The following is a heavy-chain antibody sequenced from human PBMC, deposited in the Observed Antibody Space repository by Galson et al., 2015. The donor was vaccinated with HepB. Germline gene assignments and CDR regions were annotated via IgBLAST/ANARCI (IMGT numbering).Heavy chain of an antibody. CDR1: AVSVSSGTDS. D-gene: IGHD3-3*01. CDR2: IYYSGST. Sequence: ETLSLTCTVSAVSVSSGTDSWSWIRQPPGKGLEWIGYIYYSGSTNSNPSLKSRVTISVDTSKNQFSLKLSSVTAADTAVYYCAIETTEGVYDFWSGLGWFDPWGQGTLGTVST. J-gene: IGHJ5*02. V-gene: IGHV4-61*01. CDR3: AIETTEGVYDFWSGLGWFDP.